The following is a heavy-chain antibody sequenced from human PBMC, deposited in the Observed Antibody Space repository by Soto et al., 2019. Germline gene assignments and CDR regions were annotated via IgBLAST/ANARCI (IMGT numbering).Heavy chain of an antibody. V-gene: IGHV4-4*02. CDR2: TYHSGST. CDR3: ASKFGELLADAFDI. D-gene: IGHD3-10*01. J-gene: IGHJ3*02. CDR1: GGSISTDNW. Sequence: PSETLSLTCTVSGGSISTDNWWSWVRQPPGKGLEWIGETYHSGSTHYNPSLKSRVTMSVDKSKNQFSLKMTSVTAADTGVYYCASKFGELLADAFDIWGQGTVVTVSS.